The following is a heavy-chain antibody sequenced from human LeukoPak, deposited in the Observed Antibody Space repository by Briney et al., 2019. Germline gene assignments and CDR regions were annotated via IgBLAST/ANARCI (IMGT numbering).Heavy chain of an antibody. CDR2: IYHSGST. CDR3: ARESAVAGGWFAP. D-gene: IGHD6-19*01. Sequence: SQTLSLTCAVSGGSISSGGYSWSWIRQPPGKGLEGIGYIYHSGSTYYNPSLKSRGTISVDRSKNQFSLKLSSVTAADTAVYYCARESAVAGGWFAPWGQGTLVTVSS. CDR1: GGSISSGGYS. V-gene: IGHV4-30-2*01. J-gene: IGHJ5*02.